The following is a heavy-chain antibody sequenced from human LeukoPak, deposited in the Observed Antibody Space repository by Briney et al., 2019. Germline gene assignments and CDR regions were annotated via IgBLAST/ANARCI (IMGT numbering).Heavy chain of an antibody. J-gene: IGHJ4*02. V-gene: IGHV3-74*01. D-gene: IGHD1-14*01. CDR2: INSDESTT. CDR1: GFTFSSYW. CDR3: ARDPGKTTFDY. Sequence: PGGSLRLSCAASGFTFSSYWMHWVRQAPGKGLVWVSRINSDESTTTYADSVKGRFTISRDNAKNTLFLQMNSLRAEDTAVYYCARDPGKTTFDYWGQGTLVTASS.